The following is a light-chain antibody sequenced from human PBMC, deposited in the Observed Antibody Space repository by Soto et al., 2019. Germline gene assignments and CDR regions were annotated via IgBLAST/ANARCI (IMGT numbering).Light chain of an antibody. CDR3: QQSYSLPYT. J-gene: IGKJ2*01. V-gene: IGKV1-39*01. CDR2: VVS. CDR1: QTISRN. Sequence: DIQLTQSPSSLSASVGDRVTITCRASQTISRNLNWYQQKPGEAPKLLMYVVSSLQGGVPSRFSGSESGTDYTLTISSPQPDAFATYYCQQSYSLPYTFGQGTKLEIK.